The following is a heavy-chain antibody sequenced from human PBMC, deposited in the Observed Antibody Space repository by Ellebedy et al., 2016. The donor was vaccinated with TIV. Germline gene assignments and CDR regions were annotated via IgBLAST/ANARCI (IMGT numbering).Heavy chain of an antibody. Sequence: GESLKISXAASGFTFNNAWMNWVRQAPGKGLEWVGRIKTKSDGETTYYGGLVEGRFIISRDDSKKILYLQMNNLMAEDTGLYYCNTVDGTDFDYWGRGTLVTVSS. V-gene: IGHV3-15*01. CDR3: NTVDGTDFDY. CDR1: GFTFNNAW. CDR2: IKTKSDGETT. D-gene: IGHD1-1*01. J-gene: IGHJ4*02.